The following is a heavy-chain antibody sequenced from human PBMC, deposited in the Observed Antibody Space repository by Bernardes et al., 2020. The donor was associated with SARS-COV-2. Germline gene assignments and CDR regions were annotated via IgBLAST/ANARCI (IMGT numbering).Heavy chain of an antibody. V-gene: IGHV6-1*01. CDR2: TYYRSKWYN. J-gene: IGHJ4*02. D-gene: IGHD6-19*01. CDR1: WDSASGNSA. CDR3: ARGWYSSGLGS. Sequence: SPTRSLTCGISWDSASGNSAWNWIRQSPSRGLEWLGRTYYRSKWYNDYAGSVKSRVTINADTSKNQFSLHLNSVTPEDTAVYYCARGWYSSGLGSWGQGTLVTVSS.